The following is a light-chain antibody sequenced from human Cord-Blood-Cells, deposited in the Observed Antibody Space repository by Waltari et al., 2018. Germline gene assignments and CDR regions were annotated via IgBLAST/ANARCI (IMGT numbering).Light chain of an antibody. CDR1: QSLSSW. V-gene: IGKV1-5*01. J-gene: IGKJ4*02. CDR2: DAS. CDR3: QQYNSYSLT. Sequence: DIQMTQSPSPLSASVGDRVTITCRASQSLSSWMAWYQQKPGKAPKLLIYDASSLESGVPSRFSGSGSGTEFTLTISSLQPDDFATYYCQQYNSYSLTFGGGTKVEIK.